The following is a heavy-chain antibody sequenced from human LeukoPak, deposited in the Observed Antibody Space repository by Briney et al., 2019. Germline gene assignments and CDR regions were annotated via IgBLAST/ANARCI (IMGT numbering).Heavy chain of an antibody. CDR3: ARVQEDKWLRFGPFDY. V-gene: IGHV3-11*01. Sequence: GGSLRLSCAASGFTFSDYYMSWIRQAPGKGLEWVSYISSSGSTIYYADSVKGRFTISRDNAKNSLYLQMNSLRAEDTAVYYCARVQEDKWLRFGPFDYWGQGTLVTVSS. CDR2: ISSSGSTI. D-gene: IGHD5-12*01. CDR1: GFTFSDYY. J-gene: IGHJ4*02.